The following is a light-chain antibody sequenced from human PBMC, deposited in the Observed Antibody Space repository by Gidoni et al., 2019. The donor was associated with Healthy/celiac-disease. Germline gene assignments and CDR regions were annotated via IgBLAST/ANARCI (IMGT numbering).Light chain of an antibody. J-gene: IGKJ2*01. CDR2: GAS. CDR1: QSVSSSY. V-gene: IGKV3-20*01. Sequence: EIVLTQSPGTLSLSPGERATLSCRARQSVSSSYLAWYQQKPGQAPRLLIYGASSRATGIPDRFSGSGSGTDFTLTITRLEPADFAVYYCQQYGSSPRTFGQGTKLKIK. CDR3: QQYGSSPRT.